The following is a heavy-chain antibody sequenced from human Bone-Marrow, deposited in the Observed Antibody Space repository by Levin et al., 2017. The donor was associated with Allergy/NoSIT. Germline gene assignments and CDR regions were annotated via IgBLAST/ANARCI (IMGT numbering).Heavy chain of an antibody. CDR3: ARVLMSYYMDV. CDR2: ISYDGSEK. V-gene: IGHV3-30*03. D-gene: IGHD3-10*02. CDR1: GFTFSSYG. Sequence: GGSLRLSCAASGFTFSSYGMHWVRQAPGKGLEWVSFISYDGSEKDYGDSVKGRFTISRDKSKNTLYLQMNSLRAEDTAVYYCARVLMSYYMDVWGKGTTVTVPS. J-gene: IGHJ6*03.